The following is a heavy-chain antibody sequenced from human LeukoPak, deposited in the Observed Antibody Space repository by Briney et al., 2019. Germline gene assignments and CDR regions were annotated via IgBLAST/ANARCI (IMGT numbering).Heavy chain of an antibody. CDR2: IYSGGNT. CDR3: ARGTVTAPDY. J-gene: IGHJ4*02. CDR1: GFSVSNTY. Sequence: GGSLRLSCAASGFSVSNTYMSWVRQAPGKGLEWVSIIYSGGNTYYADSVKGRFTISRDNSKNTLYLQMNRLRPEDTAVYYCARGTVTAPDYWGQGTLVAVSS. D-gene: IGHD2-21*02. V-gene: IGHV3-53*01.